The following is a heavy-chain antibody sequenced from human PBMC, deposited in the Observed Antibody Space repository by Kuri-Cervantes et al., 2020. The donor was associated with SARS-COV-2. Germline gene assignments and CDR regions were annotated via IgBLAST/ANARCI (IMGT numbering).Heavy chain of an antibody. CDR1: GFAFSSYF. Sequence: GESLKISCAASGFAFSSYFMSWVRQAPGKGLQWVSMISPSSSDMYYGDSVKGRFTISRDNSKNTLYLQMNSLRAEDTAVYYCAKDYRQLAASDAFDIWGQGTMVTVSS. CDR2: ISPSSSDM. J-gene: IGHJ3*02. CDR3: AKDYRQLAASDAFDI. V-gene: IGHV3-23*01. D-gene: IGHD6-6*01.